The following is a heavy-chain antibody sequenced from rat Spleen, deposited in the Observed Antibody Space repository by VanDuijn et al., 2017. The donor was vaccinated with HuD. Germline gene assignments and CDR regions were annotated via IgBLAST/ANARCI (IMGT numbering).Heavy chain of an antibody. J-gene: IGHJ2*01. CDR2: ITSGGSNT. CDR3: TKESDNSGFDY. D-gene: IGHD4-3*01. V-gene: IGHV5-46*01. Sequence: EVQLVESGGGLVQPGRSLKLSCAASGFTFSPFAMAWVRQAPKKGLEWVATITSGGSNTYYPDSVKGRFTISRDNAKSTLYLQMNSLRSEDTATYYCTKESDNSGFDYWGQGVMVTVSS. CDR1: GFTFSPFA.